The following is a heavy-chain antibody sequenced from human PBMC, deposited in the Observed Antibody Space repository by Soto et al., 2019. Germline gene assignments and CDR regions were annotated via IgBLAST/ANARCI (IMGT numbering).Heavy chain of an antibody. Sequence: SETLSLTCAVYGGSFSGYYWSWIRQPPGKGLEWIGEINHSGSTNYNPSLKSRVTISVDTSKNQFSLKLSSVTAADTAVYYCATPRGYSYGPFNYWGQGNLVPVSS. CDR1: GGSFSGYY. CDR3: ATPRGYSYGPFNY. D-gene: IGHD5-18*01. V-gene: IGHV4-34*01. CDR2: INHSGST. J-gene: IGHJ4*02.